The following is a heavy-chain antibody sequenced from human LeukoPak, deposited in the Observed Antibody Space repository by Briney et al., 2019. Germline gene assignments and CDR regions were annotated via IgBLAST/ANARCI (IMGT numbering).Heavy chain of an antibody. Sequence: GGSLRLXCAASGFTFSSYGMHWVRQAPGKGLEWVAFIRYDGSNKYYADSVKGRFTISRDNSKNTLYLQMNSLRAEDTAVYYCAKDRQYQLLKWGQGTLVTVSS. V-gene: IGHV3-30*02. CDR3: AKDRQYQLLK. J-gene: IGHJ4*02. CDR2: IRYDGSNK. CDR1: GFTFSSYG. D-gene: IGHD2-2*01.